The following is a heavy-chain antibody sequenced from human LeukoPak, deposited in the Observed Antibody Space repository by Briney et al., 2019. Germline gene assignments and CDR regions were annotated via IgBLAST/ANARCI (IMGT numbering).Heavy chain of an antibody. Sequence: SETLSLTCTVSGGSISSYYWGWVRQPPGEGLEWIGYIYYSGSTNYNPSLKSRVTISVDTSKNQFSLKLSSVTAADTAVYYCARTRGYYYPFDYWGQGTVVTVSS. V-gene: IGHV4-59*13. D-gene: IGHD3-22*01. CDR3: ARTRGYYYPFDY. J-gene: IGHJ4*02. CDR2: IYYSGST. CDR1: GGSISSYY.